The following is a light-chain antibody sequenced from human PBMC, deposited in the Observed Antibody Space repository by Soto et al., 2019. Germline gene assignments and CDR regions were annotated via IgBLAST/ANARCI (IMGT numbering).Light chain of an antibody. CDR2: DAS. CDR1: QSVSSY. V-gene: IGKV3-11*01. Sequence: EIVLTQSPATLSLSPGERATLSCRASQSVSSYLAWYQQKPGQAPRPLIYDASNRATGIPARFSGSGSGTDFTLTISSLEPEDFAVYDCQQRSNWPQTFGQGTKLEIK. CDR3: QQRSNWPQT. J-gene: IGKJ2*01.